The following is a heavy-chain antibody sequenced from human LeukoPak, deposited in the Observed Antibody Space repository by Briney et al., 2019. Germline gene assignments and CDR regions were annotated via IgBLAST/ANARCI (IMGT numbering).Heavy chain of an antibody. CDR2: ITASGTAM. D-gene: IGHD1-26*01. CDR1: GFTFSSYS. V-gene: IGHV3-48*02. Sequence: GGSLRLSCAASGFTFSSYSMNWVRQAPGKGLEWVSHITASGTAMFYADSVKGCFTISRDNAKNSLYLQMNSLRDEDTAVYYCASSGSYRFDYWGQGTLVTVSS. J-gene: IGHJ4*02. CDR3: ASSGSYRFDY.